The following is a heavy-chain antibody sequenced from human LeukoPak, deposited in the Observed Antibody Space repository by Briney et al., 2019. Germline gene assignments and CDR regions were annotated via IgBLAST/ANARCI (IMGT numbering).Heavy chain of an antibody. V-gene: IGHV4-4*07. D-gene: IGHD1-26*01. J-gene: IGHJ4*02. CDR2: IYTSGST. Sequence: SETLSLTCTVSGGSISSYYWSWIRQPAGKGLEWIGRIYTSGSTNYNPSLKSRVTMSVDTSKNQFSLKLSSVTAADTAVYYCARLKWELRGGVYYFDYWGQGTLVTVSS. CDR1: GGSISSYY. CDR3: ARLKWELRGGVYYFDY.